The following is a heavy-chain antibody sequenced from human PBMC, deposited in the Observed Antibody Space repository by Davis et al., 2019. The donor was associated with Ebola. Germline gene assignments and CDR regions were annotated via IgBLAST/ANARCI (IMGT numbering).Heavy chain of an antibody. D-gene: IGHD3-3*01. CDR3: ARGRRIFGVVLTALYYMDV. V-gene: IGHV1-18*01. CDR2: ISAYNGNT. CDR1: GYTFTSYG. Sequence: ASVKVSCKASGYTFTSYGISWVRQAPGQGLEWMGWISAYNGNTNYAQKLQGRVTMTTDTSTSTAYMELRSLRSDDTAVYYCARGRRIFGVVLTALYYMDVWGKGTTVTVSS. J-gene: IGHJ6*03.